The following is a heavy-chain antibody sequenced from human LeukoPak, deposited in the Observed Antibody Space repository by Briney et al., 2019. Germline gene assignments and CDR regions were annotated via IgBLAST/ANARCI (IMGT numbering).Heavy chain of an antibody. CDR3: ARELGDPIFGGVIGALDY. CDR2: IYYSGST. V-gene: IGHV4-39*07. CDR1: GGSISSSSYY. Sequence: PSETLSLTCTVSGGSISSSSYYWGWIRQPPGKGLEWIGSIYYSGSTYYNPSLKSRVTISVDTSKNQFSLKLSSVTAADTAVYYCARELGDPIFGGVIGALDYWGQGTLVTVSS. D-gene: IGHD3-16*01. J-gene: IGHJ4*02.